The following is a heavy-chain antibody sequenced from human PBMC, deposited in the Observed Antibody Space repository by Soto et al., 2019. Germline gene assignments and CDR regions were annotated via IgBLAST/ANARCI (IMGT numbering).Heavy chain of an antibody. CDR2: ISSTSTYI. D-gene: IGHD3-10*01. CDR3: AKDWRESLPGDAFDI. Sequence: EVQLVESGGGLVKPGGSLRLSCAASGFTLSSYSMNWVRQAPGKGLEWVSSISSTSTYIYYTDSVKGRFTISRDNAKNSLYLQMNSLRAEDAAVYYCAKDWRESLPGDAFDIWGQGTMVTVSS. V-gene: IGHV3-21*01. CDR1: GFTLSSYS. J-gene: IGHJ3*02.